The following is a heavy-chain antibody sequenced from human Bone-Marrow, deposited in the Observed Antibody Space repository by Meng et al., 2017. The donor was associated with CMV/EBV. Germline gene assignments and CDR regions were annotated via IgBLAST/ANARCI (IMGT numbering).Heavy chain of an antibody. CDR3: TRVSLDIVVVPAAKPYYYYGMDV. Sequence: GGSLRLSCTASGFPFGDYAMSWVRQAPGKGLEWVGFIRSKAYGGTTEYAASVKGRFTISRDDSKSIAYLQMNSLKTEDTAVYYCTRVSLDIVVVPAAKPYYYYGMDVWGQGTTVTVSS. D-gene: IGHD2-2*01. CDR1: GFPFGDYA. CDR2: IRSKAYGGTT. V-gene: IGHV3-49*04. J-gene: IGHJ6*02.